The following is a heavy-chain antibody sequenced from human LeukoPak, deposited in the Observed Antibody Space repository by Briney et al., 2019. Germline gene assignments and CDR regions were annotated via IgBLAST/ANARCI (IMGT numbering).Heavy chain of an antibody. V-gene: IGHV3-21*01. Sequence: PGGSLRLSCAASGFTFSSYTMNWVRRAPGKGLEWVSSISSSSSYIYYADSVKGRFTISRDNAKNSLYLQMNSLRAEDTAVYYCARDPYSGSYGNYYYYFMDVWGKGTTVTISS. CDR2: ISSSSSYI. CDR1: GFTFSSYT. CDR3: ARDPYSGSYGNYYYYFMDV. D-gene: IGHD1-26*01. J-gene: IGHJ6*03.